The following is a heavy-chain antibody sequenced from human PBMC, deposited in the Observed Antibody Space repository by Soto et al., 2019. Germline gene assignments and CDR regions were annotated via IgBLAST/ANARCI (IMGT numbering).Heavy chain of an antibody. V-gene: IGHV4-39*01. CDR3: AGSVIGLATVVYWYFDL. CDR2: FYYSGST. D-gene: IGHD4-17*01. J-gene: IGHJ2*01. CDR1: GGSSSSSSYY. Sequence: SETLSLTCTVSGGSSSSSSYYWGWIRQPPGKGLEWIGSFYYSGSTYYNPSLKSGVTISVDTSKNQLSLKLSSVTAADTAVYYCAGSVIGLATVVYWYFDLWGRGTLVTVSS.